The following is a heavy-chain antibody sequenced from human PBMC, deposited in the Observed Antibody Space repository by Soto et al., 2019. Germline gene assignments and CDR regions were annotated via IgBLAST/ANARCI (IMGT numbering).Heavy chain of an antibody. Sequence: SETLSLTCTVSGGSISSYYWSWIRQPPGKGLEWIGYIYYSGSTNYSPSLKSRVTISVDTSKNQFSLKLSSVTAADTAVYYGARASYSYFNWFDPWGQGTLVTVSS. CDR1: GGSISSYY. D-gene: IGHD5-18*01. J-gene: IGHJ5*02. CDR3: ARASYSYFNWFDP. V-gene: IGHV4-59*01. CDR2: IYYSGST.